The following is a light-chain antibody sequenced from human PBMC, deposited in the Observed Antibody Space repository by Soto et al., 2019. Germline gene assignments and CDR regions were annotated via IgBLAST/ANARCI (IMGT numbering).Light chain of an antibody. CDR3: QHYDNLPPLT. CDR1: QDINNF. Sequence: DIQMTQSPSSLSASVGDRVTITCQASQDINNFLNWYQQKPGSAPKLLIYDASNLETGVPSRFSGSGSGTDFIFSISSLQPEDIAKYYCQHYDNLPPLTFGGGTKVDIK. CDR2: DAS. V-gene: IGKV1-33*01. J-gene: IGKJ4*01.